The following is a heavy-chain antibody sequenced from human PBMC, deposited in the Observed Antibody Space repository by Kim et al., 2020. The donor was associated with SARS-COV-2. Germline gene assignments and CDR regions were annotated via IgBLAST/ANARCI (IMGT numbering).Heavy chain of an antibody. CDR2: T. J-gene: IGHJ4*02. D-gene: IGHD5-18*01. Sequence: TYHNPSLQSRVTISRDTSKNQFSRKLNSVTTADTAVYYCARDDTIMAFDYWGQGTLVTVSS. V-gene: IGHV4-30-2*05. CDR3: ARDDTIMAFDY.